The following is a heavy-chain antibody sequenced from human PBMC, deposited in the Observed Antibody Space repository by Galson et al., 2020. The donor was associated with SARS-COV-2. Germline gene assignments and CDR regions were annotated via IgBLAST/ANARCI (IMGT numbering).Heavy chain of an antibody. D-gene: IGHD3-16*02. V-gene: IGHV3-30*18. CDR3: AKASLAYHDYVWGTYRWDYFDY. Sequence: GGSLRLSCAASGFTLRNYGMHWVRQAPGRGLEWVAVISYDGSFEYYIDSVKGRFIISRDNSRNTLYLQMNRLRAEDTAIYYCAKASLAYHDYVWGTYRWDYFDYWGQGALVTVSS. CDR2: ISYDGSFE. J-gene: IGHJ4*02. CDR1: GFTLRNYG.